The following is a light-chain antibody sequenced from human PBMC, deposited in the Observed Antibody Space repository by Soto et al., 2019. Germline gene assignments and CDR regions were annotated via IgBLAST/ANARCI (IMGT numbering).Light chain of an antibody. Sequence: EIVMTQSPVTLSAAPGERVTLSCRASQSVNIKLAWYQQRHGQAPRVLIYGASNRASGIPDKFSGSGSGTDFTLTISSVEPDDFVLYFCQQYTDLPPLTFRGATRVEIK. CDR2: GAS. CDR3: QQYTDLPPLT. J-gene: IGKJ4*01. CDR1: QSVNIK. V-gene: IGKV3D-15*01.